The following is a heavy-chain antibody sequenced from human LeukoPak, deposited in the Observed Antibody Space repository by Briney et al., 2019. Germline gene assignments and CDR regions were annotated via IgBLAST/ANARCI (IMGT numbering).Heavy chain of an antibody. D-gene: IGHD5-24*01. CDR2: IYAHGGTT. J-gene: IGHJ4*02. CDR1: GFRFSGFA. CDR3: AKDSVPDGYNSLDY. Sequence: GGSLRLSCEASGFRFSGFAMNWVRQFPGKGLEWVSLIYAHGGTTFYADPVKGRFTISRDNSKDTLYLQMNSLRVEDTAVYYCAKDSVPDGYNSLDYWGQGILVTVSS. V-gene: IGHV3-23*01.